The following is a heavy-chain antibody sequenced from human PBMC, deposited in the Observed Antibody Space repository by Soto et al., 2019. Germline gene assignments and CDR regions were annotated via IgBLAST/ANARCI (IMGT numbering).Heavy chain of an antibody. J-gene: IGHJ5*02. CDR1: CGSISSYY. Sequence: SETLSLTCTFSCGSISSYYWSWIRQPPGKGLEWIGYIYYSGSTNYNPSLKSRVAISVDTSKNQFSLKLSSVTAADTAVYYCARLRADSSGYYYDYNWFDPWGQGTLVTVSS. D-gene: IGHD3-22*01. CDR2: IYYSGST. V-gene: IGHV4-59*01. CDR3: ARLRADSSGYYYDYNWFDP.